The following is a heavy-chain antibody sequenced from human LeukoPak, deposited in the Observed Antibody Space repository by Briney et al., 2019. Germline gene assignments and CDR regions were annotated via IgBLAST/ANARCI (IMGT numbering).Heavy chain of an antibody. J-gene: IGHJ4*02. D-gene: IGHD1-26*01. CDR2: IRYDGGNK. Sequence: GGSLRLSCAASGFIFSDYAMSWVRQAPGKGLEWVAFIRYDGGNKYYADSVKGRFTISRDSSKNTLYLQMSSLRADDTAVYYCAKGEADLDYWGQGTLVTVSS. CDR3: AKGEADLDY. V-gene: IGHV3-30*02. CDR1: GFIFSDYA.